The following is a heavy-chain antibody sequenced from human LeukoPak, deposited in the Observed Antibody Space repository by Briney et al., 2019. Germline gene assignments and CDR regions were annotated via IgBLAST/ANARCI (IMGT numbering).Heavy chain of an antibody. V-gene: IGHV1-46*01. J-gene: IGHJ4*02. D-gene: IGHD1-7*01. CDR1: GYTFTSYY. CDR2: INPSGGST. Sequence: ASVKVSCKAAGYTFTSYYMHWVRQARGQGLEWMGIINPSGGSTSYAQKFQGRVTMTRDTSTSTVYMELSSLRSEDTAVYYCARAPLGITGTTDYFDYWGQGTLVTVSS. CDR3: ARAPLGITGTTDYFDY.